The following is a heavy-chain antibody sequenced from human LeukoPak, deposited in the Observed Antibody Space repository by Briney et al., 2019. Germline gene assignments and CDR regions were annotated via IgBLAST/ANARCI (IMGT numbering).Heavy chain of an antibody. D-gene: IGHD3-16*01. CDR3: AKKNDYQGNYCGVDV. Sequence: GGSLRLSCVASGFTFSFYSMTWVRQTPGKGLEWVSGISAGSAIIWYADSVRGRFTISRDNSKNTLYLQMNSLRAEDTAIYYCAKKNDYQGNYCGVDVWGRGTTVTVSS. CDR1: GFTFSFYS. J-gene: IGHJ6*04. CDR2: ISAGSAII. V-gene: IGHV3-23*01.